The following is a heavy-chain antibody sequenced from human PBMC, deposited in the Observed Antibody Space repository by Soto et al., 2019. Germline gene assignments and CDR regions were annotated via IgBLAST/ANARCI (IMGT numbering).Heavy chain of an antibody. D-gene: IGHD2-15*01. J-gene: IGHJ4*02. CDR2: INADNGNT. CDR3: ARDLGGWPDY. Sequence: ASVKVSCKASGYTFTSYGISWVRQAPGQGLEWMGWINADNGNTKYAQKLQGRVTITRDTSTSTAYMELSSLRSEDTAVYYCARDLGGWPDYWGQGTLVTVSS. CDR1: GYTFTSYG. V-gene: IGHV1-18*01.